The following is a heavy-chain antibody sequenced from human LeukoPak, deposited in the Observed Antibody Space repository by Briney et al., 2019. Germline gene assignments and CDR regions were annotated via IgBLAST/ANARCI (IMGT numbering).Heavy chain of an antibody. Sequence: ASVKVSCKASGGTFSSYAISWVRQAPGQGLEWMGGIIPIFGTANYAQKFQGRVTITVDESTSTAYMELSSLRSEDTAVYYCARGQGLFWSGFYYYYYGMDVWGQGTTVTVSS. CDR2: IIPIFGTA. D-gene: IGHD3-3*01. CDR1: GGTFSSYA. CDR3: ARGQGLFWSGFYYYYYGMDV. V-gene: IGHV1-69*13. J-gene: IGHJ6*02.